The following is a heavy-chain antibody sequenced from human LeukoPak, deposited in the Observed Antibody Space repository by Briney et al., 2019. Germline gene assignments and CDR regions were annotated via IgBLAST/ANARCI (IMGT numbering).Heavy chain of an antibody. V-gene: IGHV1-18*01. CDR3: ARDPPRIVVVVAATNYYGMDV. CDR1: GYTFTSYG. J-gene: IGHJ6*02. D-gene: IGHD2-15*01. CDR2: ISAYNGNT. Sequence: PVASVKVSCKASGYTFTSYGISWVRQAPGQGLEWMGWISAYNGNTNYAQKLQGRVTMTTDTSTSTAYMELRSLRSDDTAVYYCARDPPRIVVVVAATNYYGMDVWGQGTTVTVSS.